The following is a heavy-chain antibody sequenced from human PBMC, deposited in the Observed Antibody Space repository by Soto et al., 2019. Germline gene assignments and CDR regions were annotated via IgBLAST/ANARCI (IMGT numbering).Heavy chain of an antibody. V-gene: IGHV3-21*01. CDR1: GFTFSSYS. D-gene: IGHD6-13*01. CDR3: ASIAAAGTSAFDI. J-gene: IGHJ3*02. CDR2: ISSSSSYI. Sequence: GGSPRLSCAASGFTFSSYSMNWVRQAPGKGLEWVSSISSSSSYIYYADSVKGRFTISRDNAKNSLYLQMNSLRAEDTAVYYCASIAAAGTSAFDIWGQGTMVT.